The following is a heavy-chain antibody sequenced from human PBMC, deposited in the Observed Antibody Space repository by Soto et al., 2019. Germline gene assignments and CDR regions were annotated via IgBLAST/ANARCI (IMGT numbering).Heavy chain of an antibody. D-gene: IGHD5-12*01. V-gene: IGHV1-69*13. CDR1: GGTFSSYA. CDR3: ESSGKDLQDPDNDYYGMDV. Sequence: ASVKVSCKASGGTFSSYAISWVRQAPGQGLEWMGGIIPIFGTANYAQKFQGRVTITADESTSTAYMEMSSLRSEDRAVYYCESSGKDLQDPDNDYYGMDVWGQGTTVTVSS. J-gene: IGHJ6*02. CDR2: IIPIFGTA.